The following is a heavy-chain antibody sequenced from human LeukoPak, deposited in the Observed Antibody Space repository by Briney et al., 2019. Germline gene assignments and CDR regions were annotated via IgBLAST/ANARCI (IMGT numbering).Heavy chain of an antibody. CDR1: GFTFSSYA. Sequence: PGGSLRLSCAASGFTFSSYAMSWVRQAPGKGLEWVSAINVSGGGTYYADSVKGRFTISRDNSKNTLYLQMNSLRAEDTAVYYCARKTSGWYGIRNYYMDVWGKGTTVTISS. J-gene: IGHJ6*03. CDR2: INVSGGGT. D-gene: IGHD6-19*01. V-gene: IGHV3-23*01. CDR3: ARKTSGWYGIRNYYMDV.